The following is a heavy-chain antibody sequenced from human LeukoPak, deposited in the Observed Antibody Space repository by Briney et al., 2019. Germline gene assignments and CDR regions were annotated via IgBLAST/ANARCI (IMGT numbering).Heavy chain of an antibody. Sequence: ASVKVSCKASGYTFTSYAMNWVRQAPGQGLEWMGWINTNTGNPTYAQGFTERFVFSLDTSVSTAYLQISSLKAEDTAVYYCAITKSPAVFGAFDIWGQGTMVTVSS. J-gene: IGHJ3*02. CDR3: AITKSPAVFGAFDI. CDR2: INTNTGNP. V-gene: IGHV7-4-1*02. D-gene: IGHD3-10*02. CDR1: GYTFTSYA.